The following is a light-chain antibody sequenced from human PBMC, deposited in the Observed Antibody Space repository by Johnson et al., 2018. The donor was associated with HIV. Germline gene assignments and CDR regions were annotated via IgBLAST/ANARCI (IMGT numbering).Light chain of an antibody. V-gene: IGLV1-51*02. J-gene: IGLJ1*01. CDR2: ENN. CDR1: SSNIGSNY. Sequence: QSVLTQPPSVSAAPGQKVTISCSGSSSNIGSNYVSWYQQLPVAIPKLLIFENNKRPSWIPDRFSGSKSGTSATLGIAGLQTGDEADYYCGTWDNGLSAYVFGTGTKVTVL. CDR3: GTWDNGLSAYV.